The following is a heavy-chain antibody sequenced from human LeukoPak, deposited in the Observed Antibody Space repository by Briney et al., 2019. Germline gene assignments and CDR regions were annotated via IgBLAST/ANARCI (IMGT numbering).Heavy chain of an antibody. J-gene: IGHJ4*02. CDR2: ISGSGSSK. V-gene: IGHV3-48*03. CDR3: VKNYAWAPYCSGVTFYG. Sequence: GGSLRLSCTASCFIFSTYEMNWVRQAPGKGLEWVSFISGSGSSKYYADSVKGRFTISRDNAKNSLYLQMSSLRAEDTAVYYRVKNYAWAPYCSGVTFYGWGQGTLVTVSS. D-gene: IGHD2-15*01. CDR1: CFIFSTYE.